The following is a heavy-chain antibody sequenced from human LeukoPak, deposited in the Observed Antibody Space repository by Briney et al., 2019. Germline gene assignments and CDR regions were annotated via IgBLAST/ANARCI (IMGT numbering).Heavy chain of an antibody. CDR1: GGSISSYY. CDR2: IYYSGNT. J-gene: IGHJ3*02. Sequence: SETLSLTCTVSGGSISSYYWSWIRQPPGKGLEWIGYIYYSGNTNYNPSLKSRVTISVDTSKNQFSLKLSSVTAADTAVYYCARARAHPPPQADRRAFDTWGQGKMVT. V-gene: IGHV4-59*12. CDR3: ARARAHPPPQADRRAFDT. D-gene: IGHD1-14*01.